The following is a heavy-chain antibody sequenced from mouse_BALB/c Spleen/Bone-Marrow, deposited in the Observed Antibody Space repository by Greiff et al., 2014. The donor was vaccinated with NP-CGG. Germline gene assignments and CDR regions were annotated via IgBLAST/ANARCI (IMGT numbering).Heavy chain of an antibody. CDR3: ARDVGYGNYFVY. V-gene: IGHV7-1*02. J-gene: IGHJ3*01. D-gene: IGHD2-10*02. CDR1: GFTLSDFY. CDR2: SRNKAKYYTT. Sequence: DVQLQESGGGLVQPGDSLRLSCATSGFTLSDFYMEWVRQPPGKRLEWIAASRNKAKYYTTEYSASVKGRFIVSRDTSQSVLYLQMNALRAEDTAIYYCARDVGYGNYFVYWGQGTLVTVSA.